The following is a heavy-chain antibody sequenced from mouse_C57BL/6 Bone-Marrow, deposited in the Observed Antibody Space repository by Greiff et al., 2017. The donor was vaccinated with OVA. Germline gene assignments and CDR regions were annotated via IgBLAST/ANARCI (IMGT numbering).Heavy chain of an antibody. CDR2: ISSGGSYT. V-gene: IGHV5-6*01. J-gene: IGHJ1*03. CDR3: ARERITTVVASNWYFDV. CDR1: GFTFSSYG. D-gene: IGHD1-1*01. Sequence: EVKLMESGGDLVKPGGSLKLSCAASGFTFSSYGMSWVRQTPDKRLEWVATISSGGSYTYYPDSVKGRFTISRDNAKNTLYLQMSSLKSEDTAMYYCARERITTVVASNWYFDVWGTGTTVTVSS.